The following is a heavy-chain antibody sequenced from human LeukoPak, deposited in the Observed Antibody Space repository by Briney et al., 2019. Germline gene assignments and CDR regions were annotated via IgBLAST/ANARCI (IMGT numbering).Heavy chain of an antibody. Sequence: PSETLSLTCAVSGDSFSSPYWSWIRQPPGRGLGRIGHISFIGTINYNPHLKSRVTISIDTSKNQFSLKLSSVTTADTAVYYCARDLVTVTKGFDIWGLGTMVSVSS. D-gene: IGHD4-17*01. CDR1: GDSFSSPY. V-gene: IGHV4-59*11. CDR2: ISFIGTI. J-gene: IGHJ3*02. CDR3: ARDLVTVTKGFDI.